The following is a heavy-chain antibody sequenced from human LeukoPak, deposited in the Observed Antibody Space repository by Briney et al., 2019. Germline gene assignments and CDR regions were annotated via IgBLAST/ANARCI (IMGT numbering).Heavy chain of an antibody. D-gene: IGHD5-18*01. Sequence: PGGSLRLSCSASGFTFRNYYMTWLRQTPGEGLEWLSYISTSGDIMDYADSVKGRFTISRDNAKASLYLQMKSLGADDTAIYYCAKGHTYGMIWGQGALVTVSS. J-gene: IGHJ4*02. V-gene: IGHV3-11*01. CDR3: AKGHTYGMI. CDR1: GFTFRNYY. CDR2: ISTSGDIM.